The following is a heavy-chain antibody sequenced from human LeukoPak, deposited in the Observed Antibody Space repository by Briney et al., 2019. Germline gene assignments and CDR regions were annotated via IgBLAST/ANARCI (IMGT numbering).Heavy chain of an antibody. D-gene: IGHD4-17*01. CDR2: INPSSGDT. Sequence: ASVKVSCKASENTFTGYSIHWVRQAPGQGLEWMGWINPSSGDTYYAQRFQGRVSMTRDTSINTVYMGLWRLKSDDTAVYYCARNLPQDSGAYYFDYWGQRSLVTVSS. CDR3: ARNLPQDSGAYYFDY. V-gene: IGHV1-2*02. CDR1: ENTFTGYS. J-gene: IGHJ4*02.